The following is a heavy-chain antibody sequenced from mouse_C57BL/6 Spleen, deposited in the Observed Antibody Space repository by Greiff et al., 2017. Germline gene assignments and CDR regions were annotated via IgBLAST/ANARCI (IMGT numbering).Heavy chain of an antibody. D-gene: IGHD6-1*01. V-gene: IGHV1-52*01. J-gene: IGHJ1*03. Sequence: QVQLQQPGAELVRPGSSVKLSCKASGCTFTSYWMHWVKQRPIQGLEWIGNIDPSDSETHYNQKFKDKATLTVDKSSSTAYMQLSSLTSEDSAVYYCARLNSLWYFDVWGTGTTVTVSS. CDR3: ARLNSLWYFDV. CDR2: IDPSDSET. CDR1: GCTFTSYW.